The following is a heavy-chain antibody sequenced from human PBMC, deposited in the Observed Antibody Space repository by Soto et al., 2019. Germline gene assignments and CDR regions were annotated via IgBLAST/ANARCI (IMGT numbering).Heavy chain of an antibody. CDR2: IIPIFGTA. D-gene: IGHD2-2*01. V-gene: IGHV1-69*13. J-gene: IGHJ6*02. CDR1: GGTFSSYA. Sequence: ASVKVSCKASGGTFSSYAISWVRQAPGQGLEWMGGIIPIFGTANYAQKFQGRVTITADESTSTAYMELSSLRSEDTAVYYCARSGPVAVDIVVVPAAYYYGMDVWGQGTTVTVSS. CDR3: ARSGPVAVDIVVVPAAYYYGMDV.